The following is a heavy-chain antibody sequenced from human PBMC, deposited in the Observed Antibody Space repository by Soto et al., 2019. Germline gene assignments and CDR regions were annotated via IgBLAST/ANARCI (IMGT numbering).Heavy chain of an antibody. CDR3: ASSRDIVVVVAATSHYYGMEV. Sequence: ASVKVSCKASGGTFSSYAISWVRQAPGQGLEWMGGIIPIFAPANYAQKFQGRVTITADESTSTAYMELSSLRSEDTAVYYCASSRDIVVVVAATSHYYGMEVWGQGTTVTVSS. J-gene: IGHJ6*02. V-gene: IGHV1-69*13. D-gene: IGHD2-15*01. CDR1: GGTFSSYA. CDR2: IIPIFAPA.